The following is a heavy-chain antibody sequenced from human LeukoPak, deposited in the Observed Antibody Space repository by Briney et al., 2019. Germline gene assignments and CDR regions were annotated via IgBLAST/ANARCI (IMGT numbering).Heavy chain of an antibody. J-gene: IGHJ4*02. V-gene: IGHV3-30*03. CDR3: ARVDGPNDY. CDR1: GFTFSTYG. CDR2: ISYDGSNK. D-gene: IGHD3/OR15-3a*01. Sequence: GGSLRLSCAASGFTFSTYGMHWVRQGPGKGLEWVAVISYDGSNKYFTDSVKGRFTISRGNSKNTVFLQMNSLRAEDTAVYYCARVDGPNDYWGQGTLVTVSS.